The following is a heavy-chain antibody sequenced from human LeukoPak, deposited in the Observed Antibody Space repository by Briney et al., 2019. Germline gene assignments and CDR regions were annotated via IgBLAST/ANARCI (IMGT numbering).Heavy chain of an antibody. CDR1: GFTFSSYG. J-gene: IGHJ4*02. D-gene: IGHD3-16*01. V-gene: IGHV3-30*02. CDR3: AKDGDPTWGPYYFDY. Sequence: GGSLRLSCAASGFTFSSYGMHWVRQAPGKGLEWVAFIRYDGSNKYYADSVRGRFTISRDNSKNTLYLQMNSLRAEDTAVYYWAKDGDPTWGPYYFDYWGQGTLVTVSS. CDR2: IRYDGSNK.